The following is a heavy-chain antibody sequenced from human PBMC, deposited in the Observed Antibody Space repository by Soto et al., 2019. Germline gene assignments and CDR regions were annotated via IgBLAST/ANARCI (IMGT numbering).Heavy chain of an antibody. CDR1: GGSISSYY. Sequence: SETLSLTCTVSGGSISSYYWSWIRQPPGKGLEWIGYIYYSGSTNYNPSLKSRVTISVDTSKNQFSLKLSSVTAADTAVYYCARSAPPISGGSYELVLGPSWFDPWGKGTLVTVAS. CDR2: IYYSGST. CDR3: ARSAPPISGGSYELVLGPSWFDP. V-gene: IGHV4-59*08. D-gene: IGHD2-15*01. J-gene: IGHJ5*02.